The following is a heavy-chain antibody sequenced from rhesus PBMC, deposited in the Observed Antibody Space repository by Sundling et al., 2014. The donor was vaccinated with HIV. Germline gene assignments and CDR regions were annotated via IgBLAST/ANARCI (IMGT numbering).Heavy chain of an antibody. D-gene: IGHD1-7*02. CDR2: ISSASSYI. Sequence: EVQLVESGGGLVQPGGSLRLSCAASGFTFSSYGMSWVRQAPGKGLEWVSSISSASSYIYYADSVKGRFTISRDNAKNSLSLQMNSLRAEDTAVYYCTRGLDNWNGLGYFDYWGQGVLVTVSS. J-gene: IGHJ4*01. CDR3: TRGLDNWNGLGYFDY. CDR1: GFTFSSYG. V-gene: IGHV3-136*01.